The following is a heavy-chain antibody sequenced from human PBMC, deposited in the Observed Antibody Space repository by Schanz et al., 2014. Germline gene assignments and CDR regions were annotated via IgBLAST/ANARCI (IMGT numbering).Heavy chain of an antibody. J-gene: IGHJ4*02. Sequence: QVQLQESGPGLVKSSETLSLTCTVSGGSISSFYWGWIRQPAGKGLEWIGRIYTSGSTNYNPSLKSRVTMSLDTSKNQFSLKVNSVTAADTAAYYCAREYSSFDYWGQGTLVTVSS. D-gene: IGHD6-19*01. CDR1: GGSISSFY. CDR3: AREYSSFDY. CDR2: IYTSGST. V-gene: IGHV4-4*07.